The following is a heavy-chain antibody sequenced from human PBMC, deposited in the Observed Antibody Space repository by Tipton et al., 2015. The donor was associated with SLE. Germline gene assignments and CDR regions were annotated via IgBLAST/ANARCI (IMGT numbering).Heavy chain of an antibody. D-gene: IGHD2-2*01. Sequence: SLRLSCAASGFTFSSYGMHWVRQAPGKGLERVAVIWYDGSNKYYADSVKGRFTISRDNSKNTLYLQMNSLRAEDTAVYYCARDGHGVVPAAMAWDYYYYMDVWGKGTTVTVSS. CDR1: GFTFSSYG. J-gene: IGHJ6*03. V-gene: IGHV3-33*01. CDR2: IWYDGSNK. CDR3: ARDGHGVVPAAMAWDYYYYMDV.